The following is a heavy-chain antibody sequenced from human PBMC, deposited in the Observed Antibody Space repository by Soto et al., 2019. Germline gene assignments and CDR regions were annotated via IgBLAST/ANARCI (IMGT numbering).Heavy chain of an antibody. CDR3: AKVIVLGASTLEY. J-gene: IGHJ4*02. CDR1: GFMFNHYA. D-gene: IGHD6-6*01. Sequence: EQVLESGGGLVQPGGSLRLSCEASGFMFNHYAMAWVRQTPGKGLEWVSVISGSTGTTYYEDSVKGRFTISRDNSKNTVYLQMNSLRVEDSALYSCAKVIVLGASTLEYWGPGTRVTVSS. V-gene: IGHV3-23*01. CDR2: ISGSTGTT.